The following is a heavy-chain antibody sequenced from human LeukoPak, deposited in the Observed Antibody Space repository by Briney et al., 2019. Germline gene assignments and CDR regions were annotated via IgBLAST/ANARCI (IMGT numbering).Heavy chain of an antibody. CDR3: AKGRRIQLWQFDY. Sequence: PGGSLRLSCAASGFTFSSYAMSWVRRAPGRGREGVSDIIGSGGSTNYADSVKGRFTISRDNSKNTLYLQTNSLRAEDTAVYYCAKGRRIQLWQFDYWGQGTLVTVSS. J-gene: IGHJ4*02. D-gene: IGHD5-18*01. CDR1: GFTFSSYA. CDR2: IIGSGGST. V-gene: IGHV3-23*01.